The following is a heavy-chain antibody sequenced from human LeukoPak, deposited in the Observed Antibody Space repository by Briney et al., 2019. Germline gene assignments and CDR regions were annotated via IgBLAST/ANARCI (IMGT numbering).Heavy chain of an antibody. J-gene: IGHJ4*02. CDR1: GGSFSDYS. Sequence: PSETLSLTCGVHGGSFSDYSWSWLRQAPGTGLEWIGDIKHSGSASYNPSLKNRLTMSVDTSKNQFSLKLSSVTAADTAVYYCARLGLYTSSWYRFYYFDYWGQGTLVTVSS. CDR3: ARLGLYTSSWYRFYYFDY. V-gene: IGHV4-34*01. CDR2: IKHSGSA. D-gene: IGHD6-13*01.